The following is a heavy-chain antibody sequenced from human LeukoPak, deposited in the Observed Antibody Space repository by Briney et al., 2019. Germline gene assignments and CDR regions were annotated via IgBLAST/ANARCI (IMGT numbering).Heavy chain of an antibody. CDR3: AREGDYYDSSGSCLY. Sequence: SVKVSCKASGGTFSSYAISWVRQAPGQGLEWMGGIIPIFGTANYAQKFQGRITITADESTSTAYMELSSLRSEDTAVYYCAREGDYYDSSGSCLYWGQGTLVTVSS. CDR1: GGTFSSYA. V-gene: IGHV1-69*13. D-gene: IGHD3-22*01. CDR2: IIPIFGTA. J-gene: IGHJ4*02.